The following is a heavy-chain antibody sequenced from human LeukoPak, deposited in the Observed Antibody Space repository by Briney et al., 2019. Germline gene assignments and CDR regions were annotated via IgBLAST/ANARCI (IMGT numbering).Heavy chain of an antibody. Sequence: PGRSLRLSCAASGFTFSSYAMHWVRQAPGKGLEWVAVISYDGSNKYYADSVKGRFTISRDNSENTLYLQMNSLRAEDTAVYYWARDMMDVWGQGTTVTVSS. CDR3: ARDMMDV. J-gene: IGHJ6*02. V-gene: IGHV3-30-3*01. CDR1: GFTFSSYA. CDR2: ISYDGSNK.